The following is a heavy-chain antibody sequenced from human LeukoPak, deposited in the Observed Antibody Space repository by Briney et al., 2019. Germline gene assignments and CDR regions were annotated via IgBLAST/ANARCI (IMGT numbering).Heavy chain of an antibody. CDR1: GGAISGYY. Sequence: SETQSLTCTVSGGAISGYYWSWIRQPAGKGLEWIGRIYSSGSTSYNPSLKSRVTLSVDTSKNQFSLILVSVTAADTAVYYCARTVGAYSISWYLYWGQGTLVTVSS. D-gene: IGHD6-13*01. CDR3: ARTVGAYSISWYLY. V-gene: IGHV4-4*07. CDR2: IYSSGST. J-gene: IGHJ4*02.